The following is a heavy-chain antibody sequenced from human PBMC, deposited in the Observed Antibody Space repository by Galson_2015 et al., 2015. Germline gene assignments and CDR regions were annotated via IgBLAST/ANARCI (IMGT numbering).Heavy chain of an antibody. CDR1: GFTFSSYE. CDR3: ARAIVGDAFEI. D-gene: IGHD2-21*01. Sequence: SLRLSCAASGFTFSSYEMNWVRQAPGKGLEWVSYISSSGSTIYYADSVKGRFTISRDNAKNSLYLQMNSLRAEDTAVYYCARAIVGDAFEIWGQGTMVTVSS. CDR2: ISSSGSTI. V-gene: IGHV3-48*03. J-gene: IGHJ3*02.